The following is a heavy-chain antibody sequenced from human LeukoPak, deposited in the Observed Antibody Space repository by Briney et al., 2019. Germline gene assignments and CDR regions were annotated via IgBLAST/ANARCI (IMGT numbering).Heavy chain of an antibody. Sequence: ASVKVSCKASGYTFTSYSFSWVRQAPGQGHEWMGWISTYNGNTNYAQKFQGRVTMTTDTSTSTAYMELRSLTSDDTAVYYCARDSVYSSGTYGLWGQGTLVTVSS. CDR3: ARDSVYSSGTYGL. CDR2: ISTYNGNT. V-gene: IGHV1-18*01. CDR1: GYTFTSYS. D-gene: IGHD3-10*01. J-gene: IGHJ4*02.